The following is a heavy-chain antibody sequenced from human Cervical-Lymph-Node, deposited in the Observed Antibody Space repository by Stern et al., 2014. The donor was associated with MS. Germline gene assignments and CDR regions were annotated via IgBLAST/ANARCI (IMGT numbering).Heavy chain of an antibody. V-gene: IGHV1-2*02. J-gene: IGHJ3*02. CDR1: GYNFTDNY. D-gene: IGHD5-24*01. CDR2: VSHNSGDT. CDR3: ARGLMGHDVFDI. Sequence: QVQLVESGAEVKKPGASGKVSCRTSGYNFTDNYMHWVRQAPGQGLEWMGRVSHNSGDTNYAQKFQGRFTMTGDTSISTAYIELSRLRPDDTAVYYCARGLMGHDVFDIWGQGTMVTVSS.